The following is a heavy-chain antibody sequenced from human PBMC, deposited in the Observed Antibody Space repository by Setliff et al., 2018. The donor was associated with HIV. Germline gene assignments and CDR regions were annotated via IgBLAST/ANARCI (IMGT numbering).Heavy chain of an antibody. J-gene: IGHJ4*02. CDR3: AKGPRWLDPNYFDS. Sequence: ASVKVSCKASGFIFTDFQIHWVRQAPGQGLEWMGRFNPNSGVTNSPQKLQGRVTMTRDTSINTAYMELSRLTSDDTAFYYCAKGPRWLDPNYFDSWGQGTLVTVSS. CDR2: FNPNSGVT. V-gene: IGHV1-2*06. D-gene: IGHD2-15*01. CDR1: GFIFTDFQ.